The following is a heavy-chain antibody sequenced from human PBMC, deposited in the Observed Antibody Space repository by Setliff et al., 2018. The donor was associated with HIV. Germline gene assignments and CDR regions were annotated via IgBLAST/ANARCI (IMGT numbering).Heavy chain of an antibody. CDR3: AKTTPSSIRSPYYYYMDV. D-gene: IGHD6-13*01. V-gene: IGHV3-73*01. CDR1: GFTFSGST. J-gene: IGHJ6*03. Sequence: PGGSLRLSCAASGFTFSGSTIHWVRQASGKGLEWVGRIGSKANSYATAYAASVKGRFTTSREDSKNTAYLQMSTLRAEDTAVYYCAKTTPSSIRSPYYYYMDVWGKGTTVTVSS. CDR2: IGSKANSYAT.